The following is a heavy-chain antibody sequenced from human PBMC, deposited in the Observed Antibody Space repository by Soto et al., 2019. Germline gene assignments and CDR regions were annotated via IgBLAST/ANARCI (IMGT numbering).Heavy chain of an antibody. Sequence: QVHLAQSGPEAKKPGALVKLSCQASGYTFSRYAMHWVRQTPGQSLESMGWINAGNGNTKYSQKFQGRVILTWDTSPSTASMELRSLTSEDTAIYYCARKDALWDSSDLDYWGQGTLVTVSS. CDR1: GYTFSRYA. J-gene: IGHJ4*02. D-gene: IGHD3-22*01. CDR3: ARKDALWDSSDLDY. CDR2: INAGNGNT. V-gene: IGHV1-3*01.